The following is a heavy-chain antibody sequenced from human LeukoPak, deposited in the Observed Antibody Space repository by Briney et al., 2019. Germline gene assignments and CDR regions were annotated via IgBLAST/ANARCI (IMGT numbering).Heavy chain of an antibody. V-gene: IGHV4-39*01. CDR2: IYYSGNT. CDR3: ARHAGGIAAAGTRPFDY. J-gene: IGHJ4*02. D-gene: IGHD6-13*01. CDR1: GDSITSGTYY. Sequence: SETLSLTCTVSGDSITSGTYYWGWIRQPPGKGLEWIGSIYYSGNTYYIPSLKSRVTISVDASKNQFPLKLSSVTAADTAVYYCARHAGGIAAAGTRPFDYWGQGTLVTVSS.